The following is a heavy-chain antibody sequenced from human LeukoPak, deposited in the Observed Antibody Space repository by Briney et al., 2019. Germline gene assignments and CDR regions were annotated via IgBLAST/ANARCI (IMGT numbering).Heavy chain of an antibody. J-gene: IGHJ4*02. CDR2: ISGSGDST. CDR1: GFTFSSYA. V-gene: IGHV3-23*01. Sequence: GGSLRLSCAASGFTFSSYAMSWVRQAPGKGLEWVSSISGSGDSTYYPDSVKGRFTISRDNSKNTLYPQMNSLRAEDTAVYYCAKRRIYISSWYEFDYWGQGTLVTVSS. CDR3: AKRRIYISSWYEFDY. D-gene: IGHD6-13*01.